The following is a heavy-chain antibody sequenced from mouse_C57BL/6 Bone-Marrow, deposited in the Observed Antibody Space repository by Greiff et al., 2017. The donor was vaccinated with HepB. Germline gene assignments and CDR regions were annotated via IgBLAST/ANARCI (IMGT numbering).Heavy chain of an antibody. D-gene: IGHD1-1*01. CDR3: ARPPYYYGSGAWFAY. CDR1: GFTFSDYY. J-gene: IGHJ3*01. Sequence: EVKVVESGGGLVQPGGSLKLSCAASGFTFSDYYMYWVRQTPEKRLEWVAYISNGGGSTYYPDTVKGRFTISRDNAKNTLYLQMSRLKSEDTAMYYCARPPYYYGSGAWFAYWGQGTLVTVSA. CDR2: ISNGGGST. V-gene: IGHV5-12*01.